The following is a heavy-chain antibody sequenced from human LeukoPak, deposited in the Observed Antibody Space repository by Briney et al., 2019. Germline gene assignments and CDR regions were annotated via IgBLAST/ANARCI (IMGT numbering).Heavy chain of an antibody. CDR3: ARQSINDILPKGAFDI. CDR1: GGSISSYY. J-gene: IGHJ3*02. D-gene: IGHD3-9*01. CDR2: IYYSGST. Sequence: PSETLSLTCTVSGGSISSYYWSWIRQPPGKGLEWIGYIYYSGSTNHNPSLKSRVTISVDTSKNQFSLKLSSVTAADTAVYYCARQSINDILPKGAFDIWGQGTMVTVSS. V-gene: IGHV4-59*08.